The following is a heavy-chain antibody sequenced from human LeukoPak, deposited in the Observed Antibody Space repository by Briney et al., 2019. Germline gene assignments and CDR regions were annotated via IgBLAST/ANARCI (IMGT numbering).Heavy chain of an antibody. Sequence: ASVTVSCKASGYTFTGYYMHWVRQAPGQGLEWMGWINPNSGGTNYAQMFQGRVTMTRDTSISTAYMELSRLRSDDTAVYYCAREDDSSGWYEGDAFDIWGQGTMVTVSS. V-gene: IGHV1-2*02. J-gene: IGHJ3*02. D-gene: IGHD6-19*01. CDR3: AREDDSSGWYEGDAFDI. CDR1: GYTFTGYY. CDR2: INPNSGGT.